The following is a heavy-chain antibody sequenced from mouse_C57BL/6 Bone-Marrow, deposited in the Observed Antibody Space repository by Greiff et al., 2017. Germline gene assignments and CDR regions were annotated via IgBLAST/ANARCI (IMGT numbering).Heavy chain of an antibody. CDR2: IDPEAGET. CDR3: ARDLYYYGSSYDTAY. J-gene: IGHJ3*01. D-gene: IGHD1-1*01. CDR1: GFNIKDYY. Sequence: VQLQQSGAELVKPGASVKLSFTASGFNIKDYYMHWVKQRTEQGLEWIGRIDPEAGETKYAPKFQGRATLTADTSSNTAYLQLSSLTSEDTAVYYCARDLYYYGSSYDTAYWGQGTLVTVSA. V-gene: IGHV14-2*01.